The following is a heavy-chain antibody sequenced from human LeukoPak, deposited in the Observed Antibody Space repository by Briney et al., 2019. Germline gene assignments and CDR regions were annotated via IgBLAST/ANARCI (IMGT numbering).Heavy chain of an antibody. J-gene: IGHJ4*02. CDR1: GFTFSSSA. V-gene: IGHV3-23*01. Sequence: PGGSLRLSCAASGFTFSSSAMSWVRQVPGKGLEWVSAISGSGGSTYYADSVKGRFTISRDNSKNTLYLQMNSLRAEDTAVYYCAKDFRGGSYGDYFDYWGQGTLVTVSS. CDR3: AKDFRGGSYGDYFDY. CDR2: ISGSGGST. D-gene: IGHD1-26*01.